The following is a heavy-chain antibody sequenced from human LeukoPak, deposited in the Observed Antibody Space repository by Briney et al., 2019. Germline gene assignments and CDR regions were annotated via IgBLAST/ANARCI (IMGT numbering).Heavy chain of an antibody. D-gene: IGHD1-26*01. CDR2: INSDGSST. J-gene: IGHJ4*02. CDR3: AKNSVGGSYYPIDY. CDR1: RFTFSTYW. V-gene: IGHV3-74*01. Sequence: GGSLRLSCAASRFTFSTYWMHWVRQAPGKGLVWVSRINSDGSSTGYADSVKGRFTISRDSSKNTLYLQMNSLRAEDTALYYCAKNSVGGSYYPIDYWGQGTLVTVSS.